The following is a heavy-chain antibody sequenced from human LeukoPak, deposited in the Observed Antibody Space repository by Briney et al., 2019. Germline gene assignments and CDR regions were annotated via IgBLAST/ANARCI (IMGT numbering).Heavy chain of an antibody. CDR3: ARHYDYVWGSYRFRYYFDY. Sequence: GESLKISCKGSGHSFTSYWIGWVRQMPGKGLEWMGIIYPGDSDTRYSPSFQGQVTISADKSISTAYLQWSSLKASDTAMYYCARHYDYVWGSYRFRYYFDYWGQGTLVTVSS. J-gene: IGHJ4*02. CDR2: IYPGDSDT. D-gene: IGHD3-16*02. CDR1: GHSFTSYW. V-gene: IGHV5-51*01.